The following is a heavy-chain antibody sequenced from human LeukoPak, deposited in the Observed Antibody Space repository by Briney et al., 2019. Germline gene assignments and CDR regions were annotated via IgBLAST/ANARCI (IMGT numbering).Heavy chain of an antibody. V-gene: IGHV3-21*01. CDR1: GFTFSSYS. CDR3: ARGSQHLGRYSWFDP. Sequence: SGGSLRLSCAASGFTFSSYSMNWVRQAPGKGLEWVSSISSSSSYIYYADSVKGRFTISRDNAKNSLYLQMNSLRAEDTAVYYCARGSQHLGRYSWFDPWGQGTLVTVSS. J-gene: IGHJ5*02. CDR2: ISSSSSYI. D-gene: IGHD3-9*01.